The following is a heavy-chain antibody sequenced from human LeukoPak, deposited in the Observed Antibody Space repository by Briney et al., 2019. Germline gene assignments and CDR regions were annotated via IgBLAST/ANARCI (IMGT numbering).Heavy chain of an antibody. Sequence: PSETLSLTCTVSGGSISGYYRSWIRQPPGKGLEWIGYIYYSGGAKYNPSLKSRVTISVDTSKNQFSLKLTSVTAADTAVYYCARDIGAARSDYWGQGTLVTVSS. V-gene: IGHV4-59*01. CDR1: GGSISGYY. CDR3: ARDIGAARSDY. D-gene: IGHD6-6*01. J-gene: IGHJ4*02. CDR2: IYYSGGA.